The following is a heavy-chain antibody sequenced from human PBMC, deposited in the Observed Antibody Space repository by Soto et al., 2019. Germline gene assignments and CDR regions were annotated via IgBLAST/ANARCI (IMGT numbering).Heavy chain of an antibody. Sequence: ASVKLSCKASGYTFTGYYMHRVRQASGQGLEWMGWMNPINGATGSARRFQGRVSMPRNTATNTAYLELTSLRSDDTAVYYCGRGPSPRAPAGGTPYYYAMDVWGQGTTVTVSS. CDR3: GRGPSPRAPAGGTPYYYAMDV. D-gene: IGHD2-2*01. CDR1: GYTFTGYY. J-gene: IGHJ6*02. CDR2: MNPINGAT. V-gene: IGHV1-8*02.